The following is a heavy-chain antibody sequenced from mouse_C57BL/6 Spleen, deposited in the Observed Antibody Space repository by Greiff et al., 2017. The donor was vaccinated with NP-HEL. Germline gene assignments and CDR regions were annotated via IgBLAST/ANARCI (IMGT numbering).Heavy chain of an antibody. CDR2: IYPGSGST. Sequence: QVQLQQPGAELVKPGASVKMSCKASGYTFTSYWIPWVKQRPGQGLEWIGDIYPGSGSTNYNEKFKSKATLTVDTSSSTAYMQISSLTAEDSAVYYCARGDLPQGIDYWGQGTTLTVSS. J-gene: IGHJ2*01. D-gene: IGHD2-1*01. CDR1: GYTFTSYW. CDR3: ARGDLPQGIDY. V-gene: IGHV1-55*01.